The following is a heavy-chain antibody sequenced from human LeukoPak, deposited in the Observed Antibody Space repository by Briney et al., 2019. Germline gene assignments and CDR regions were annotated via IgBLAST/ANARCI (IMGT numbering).Heavy chain of an antibody. D-gene: IGHD5-18*01. J-gene: IGHJ4*02. V-gene: IGHV1-46*01. Sequence: ASVKVSCKASGYTFTGYYMHWVRQAPGQGLEWMGIINPSGGSTSYAQKFQGRVTMTRDMSTSTVYMELSSLRSEDTAVYYCARDPNVRGYSYGSMGYYFDYWGQGTLVTVSS. CDR1: GYTFTGYY. CDR2: INPSGGST. CDR3: ARDPNVRGYSYGSMGYYFDY.